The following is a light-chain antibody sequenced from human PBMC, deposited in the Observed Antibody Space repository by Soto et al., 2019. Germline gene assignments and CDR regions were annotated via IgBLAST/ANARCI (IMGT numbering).Light chain of an antibody. V-gene: IGKV1-39*01. CDR3: QESYSTPRT. J-gene: IGKJ1*01. CDR2: SAS. CDR1: QSISRY. Sequence: IQMTQSPSSLSASVGDRVTITCRASQSISRYLNWYQQKPGKAPKLLLYSASYLQSGVPSRFSGSGSGTDFTLSIISLYPEDFATYYCQESYSTPRTFGQGTKV.